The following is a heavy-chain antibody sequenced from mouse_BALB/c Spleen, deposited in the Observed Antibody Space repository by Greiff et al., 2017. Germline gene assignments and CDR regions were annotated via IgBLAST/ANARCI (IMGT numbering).Heavy chain of an antibody. Sequence: EVKVVESGGGLVKPGGSLKLSCAASGFTFSSYAMSWVRQTPEKRLEWVASISSGGSTYYPDSVKGRFTISRDNARNILYLQMSSLRSEDTAMYYCARSACFAYWGQGTLVTVSA. CDR2: ISSGGST. CDR1: GFTFSSYA. CDR3: ARSACFAY. V-gene: IGHV5-6-5*01. J-gene: IGHJ3*01.